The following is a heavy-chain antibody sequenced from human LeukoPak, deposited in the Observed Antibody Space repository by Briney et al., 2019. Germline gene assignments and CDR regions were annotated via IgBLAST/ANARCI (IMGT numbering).Heavy chain of an antibody. J-gene: IGHJ4*02. CDR3: ARVQRPAYCSGGSCYSFDY. D-gene: IGHD2-15*01. CDR2: ISAYNGNT. CDR1: GYTFISYG. Sequence: ASLKVSCKGSGYTFISYGISWVRQAPGQGLEWMGWISAYNGNTKFAQKLQGRVTMTADTSTSTAYMELRSLRSDDAAVYYCARVQRPAYCSGGSCYSFDYWGQGTLVTVSS. V-gene: IGHV1-18*01.